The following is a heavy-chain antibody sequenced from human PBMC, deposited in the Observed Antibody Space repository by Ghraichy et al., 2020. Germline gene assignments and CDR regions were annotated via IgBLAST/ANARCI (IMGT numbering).Heavy chain of an antibody. CDR3: ARSPLGVFGFDI. Sequence: GTLSLTCVVSGGSISNENWWSWVRQPPGKGLEWIGEVHHSAGSNYNPSLSSRVTISVDKSQNHLSLKLTYVTAADTAVYFCARSPLGVFGFDIWGQGTMVPVSS. D-gene: IGHD3-3*01. CDR2: VHHSAGS. V-gene: IGHV4-4*01. J-gene: IGHJ3*02. CDR1: GGSISNENW.